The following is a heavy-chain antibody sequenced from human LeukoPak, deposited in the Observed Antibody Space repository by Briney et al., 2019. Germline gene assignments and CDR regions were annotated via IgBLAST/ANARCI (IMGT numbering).Heavy chain of an antibody. CDR1: GFTFSDHF. CDR3: VRVGSVAGSDYLDY. CDR2: SRSKAKSYTT. V-gene: IGHV3-72*01. Sequence: GGSLRLSCAVSGFTFSDHFLDWVRQAPGKGLEWVGRSRSKAKSYTTEYAASVKGRFTISRDDSTNSLYLQMNSLKIEDTAIYYCVRVGSVAGSDYLDYWGQGTLVTVSS. J-gene: IGHJ4*02. D-gene: IGHD6-19*01.